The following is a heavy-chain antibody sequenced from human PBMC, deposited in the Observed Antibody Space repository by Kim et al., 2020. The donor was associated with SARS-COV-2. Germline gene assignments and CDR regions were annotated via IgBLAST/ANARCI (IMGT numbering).Heavy chain of an antibody. CDR2: XRSKANSYAT. J-gene: IGHJ3*02. CDR3: TRVPXTTLAXWDSFDI. CDR1: GFTFSGSA. V-gene: IGHV3-73*01. Sequence: GGSLRLSCAASGFTFSGSAMHWVRQASGKGLEWVGRXRSKANSYATAYAASVKGXFTISXDDSKNXAYLQINSLKTEETAVYYCTRVPXTTLAXWDSFDIWGQGTMVTVSS. D-gene: IGHD1-1*01.